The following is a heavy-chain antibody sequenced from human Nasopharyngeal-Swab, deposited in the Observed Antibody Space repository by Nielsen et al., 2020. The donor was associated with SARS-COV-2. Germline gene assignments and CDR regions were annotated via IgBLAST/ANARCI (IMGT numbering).Heavy chain of an antibody. CDR1: GFTFDDYT. Sequence: SLKISCAASGFTFDDYTMYWVLQAPGQGLEWVSGINWNSASKGYADSVKGRFTISRDNAKNSLYLLMNSLRSEDTALYYCARGTADYSNPSFDYWGQGTLVTVPS. D-gene: IGHD4-11*01. J-gene: IGHJ4*02. CDR2: INWNSASK. V-gene: IGHV3-9*01. CDR3: ARGTADYSNPSFDY.